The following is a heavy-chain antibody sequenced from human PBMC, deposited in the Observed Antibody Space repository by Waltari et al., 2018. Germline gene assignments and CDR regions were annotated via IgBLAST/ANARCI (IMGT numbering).Heavy chain of an antibody. CDR2: IIPIFGTA. Sequence: QVQLVQSGAEVKKPGSSVKVSCKASGGTFSSYAISWVRQAPGQGLEWMGGIIPIFGTANYAQKFQGRGTITADESTSTAYMELSSLRSEDTAVYYCARAKDIVVVPAATTYYYYGMDVWGQGTTVTVSS. CDR1: GGTFSSYA. V-gene: IGHV1-69*01. J-gene: IGHJ6*02. D-gene: IGHD2-2*01. CDR3: ARAKDIVVVPAATTYYYYGMDV.